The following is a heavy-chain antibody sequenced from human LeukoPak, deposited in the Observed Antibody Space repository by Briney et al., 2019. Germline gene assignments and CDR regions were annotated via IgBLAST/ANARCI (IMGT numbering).Heavy chain of an antibody. V-gene: IGHV4-39*07. CDR1: GGSISSSSYY. CDR3: AREPLLIAAAGTGTRNWFDP. J-gene: IGHJ5*02. CDR2: IYYSGST. Sequence: SETLSLTCTVSGGSISSSSYYWGWIRQPPGKGLEWIGSIYYSGSTYYNPSLKSRVTISVDTSKNQFSLKLSSVTAADTAVYYCAREPLLIAAAGTGTRNWFDPWGQGTLVTVSS. D-gene: IGHD6-13*01.